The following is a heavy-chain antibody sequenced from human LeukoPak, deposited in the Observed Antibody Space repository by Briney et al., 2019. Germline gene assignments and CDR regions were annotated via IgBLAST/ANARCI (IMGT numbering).Heavy chain of an antibody. CDR1: GGSFSSYY. D-gene: IGHD6-13*01. CDR2: IYYSGST. CDR3: ARGIAAAGFAFDY. V-gene: IGHV4-59*01. J-gene: IGHJ4*02. Sequence: PSETLSLTCTVSGGSFSSYYWSWIRQPPGKGLEWIGYIYYSGSTNYNASPKSRVTIAVDTYKNQFSPKLSSVTAADTAVYYCARGIAAAGFAFDYWGQGTLVTVSS.